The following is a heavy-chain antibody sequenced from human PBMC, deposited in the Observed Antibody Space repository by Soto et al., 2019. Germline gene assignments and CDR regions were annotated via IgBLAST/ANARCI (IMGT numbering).Heavy chain of an antibody. V-gene: IGHV3-33*01. D-gene: IGHD6-13*01. Sequence: QVQLVESGGGVVQPGRSLRLSCAASGFTFSSYGMHWVRQAPGKGLEWVAVIWCDGSNKYYADSVKGRFTISRDNSKNTLYLQMNSLRAEDTAVYYCARDRGSSWYVDYWGQGTLVTVSS. CDR2: IWCDGSNK. CDR3: ARDRGSSWYVDY. J-gene: IGHJ4*02. CDR1: GFTFSSYG.